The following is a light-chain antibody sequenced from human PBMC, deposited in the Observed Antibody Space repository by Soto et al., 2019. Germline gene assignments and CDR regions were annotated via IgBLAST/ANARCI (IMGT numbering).Light chain of an antibody. CDR2: DAS. J-gene: IGKJ4*01. Sequence: DIKMTQSPSSLSASVGDRVTLTCQASEDVSDYVNWYQQKPGRAPKLLIYDASKLETGVPSRFSGSGSRTDFTFTIRDLQPEDFATYYCQLYKNVILTFGGGTRVDI. CDR1: EDVSDY. V-gene: IGKV1-33*01. CDR3: QLYKNVILT.